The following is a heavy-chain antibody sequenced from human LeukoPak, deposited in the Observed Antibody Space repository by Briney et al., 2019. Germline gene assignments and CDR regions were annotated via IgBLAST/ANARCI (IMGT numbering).Heavy chain of an antibody. CDR1: GYSLTTYY. D-gene: IGHD1-1*01. CDR2: INPSGGST. J-gene: IGHJ4*02. CDR3: AREGQQLKHFDY. V-gene: IGHV1-46*01. Sequence: GASVKVSCKASGYSLTTYYMHWVRQAPGQGLEWMAIINPSGGSTNYAQKFQGRVTMTRDTPTSTVYIELSSLRSEDTAVYYCAREGQQLKHFDYWGQGTLVTVSS.